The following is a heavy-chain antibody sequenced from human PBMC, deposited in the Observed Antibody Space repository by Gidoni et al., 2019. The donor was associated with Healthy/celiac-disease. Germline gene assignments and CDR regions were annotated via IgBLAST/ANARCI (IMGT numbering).Heavy chain of an antibody. CDR3: ARAVGSSSPLGY. V-gene: IGHV4-59*01. CDR1: GGSLGTYY. CDR2: IYYSGSS. Sequence: QVQLQESGPGLVKPSETLSLACPVSGGSLGTYYWSWIRQPPGKGLEWIGCIYYSGSSNYNPSLKSRVTISVDTSKNQFSLKLSSVTAADTAVYYCARAVGSSSPLGYWGQGTLVTVSS. J-gene: IGHJ4*02. D-gene: IGHD6-6*01.